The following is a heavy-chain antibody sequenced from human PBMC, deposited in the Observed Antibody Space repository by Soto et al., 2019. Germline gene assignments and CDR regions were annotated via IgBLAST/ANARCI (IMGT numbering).Heavy chain of an antibody. V-gene: IGHV4-38-2*01. CDR3: ANQRSREGYNFIEY. J-gene: IGHJ4*02. Sequence: SETLSLSCAVSGYSISSGFYWGWFWQPPGKCLDCIGIMFHSGSPNNNPSPRSRVTLSVDTSKNQVSLKLTSVTVADTAVYVCANQRSREGYNFIEYWGQG. D-gene: IGHD5-12*01. CDR1: GYSISSGFY. CDR2: MFHSGSP.